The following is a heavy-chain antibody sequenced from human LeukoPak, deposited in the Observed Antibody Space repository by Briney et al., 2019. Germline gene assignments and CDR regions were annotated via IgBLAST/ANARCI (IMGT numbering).Heavy chain of an antibody. Sequence: GGSLTLSCAASGFTFSSKSMNWVRPAPGKGLEWVSSISSSSSYIYYADSVKGRFTISRDNAKNSLYLEMNSLRAEDTAVYYCARGYCSSTSCYGYYYYGMDVWGQGTTVTVSS. CDR2: ISSSSSYI. CDR3: ARGYCSSTSCYGYYYYGMDV. D-gene: IGHD2-2*01. CDR1: GFTFSSKS. J-gene: IGHJ6*02. V-gene: IGHV3-21*01.